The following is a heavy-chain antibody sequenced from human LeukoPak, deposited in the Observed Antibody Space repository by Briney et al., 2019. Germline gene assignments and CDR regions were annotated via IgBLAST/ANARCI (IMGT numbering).Heavy chain of an antibody. D-gene: IGHD6-6*01. CDR3: ARIAARPDYFDY. Sequence: GGSLRLSCAASGFTFSSYAMHWARQAPGKGLEWAAVISYDGSNKYYADSVKGRFTISRDNSKNTLYLQMNSLRAEDTAVYYCARIAARPDYFDYWGQGTLVTVSS. CDR2: ISYDGSNK. CDR1: GFTFSSYA. V-gene: IGHV3-30-3*01. J-gene: IGHJ4*02.